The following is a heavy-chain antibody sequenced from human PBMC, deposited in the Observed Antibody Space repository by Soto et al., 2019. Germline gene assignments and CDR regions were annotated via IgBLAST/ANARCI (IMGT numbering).Heavy chain of an antibody. CDR1: GYTFTSYD. V-gene: IGHV1-8*01. Sequence: QVQLVQSGAEVKKPGASVKVSCKASGYTFTSYDINWVRQATGQGLEWMGWMNPNSGNTGYAQKVQGRVTMTRNTSISTAYMELSSLRSEDTAVYYCARDYYDSSGYPHGMDVWGQGTTVTVSS. D-gene: IGHD3-22*01. J-gene: IGHJ6*02. CDR3: ARDYYDSSGYPHGMDV. CDR2: MNPNSGNT.